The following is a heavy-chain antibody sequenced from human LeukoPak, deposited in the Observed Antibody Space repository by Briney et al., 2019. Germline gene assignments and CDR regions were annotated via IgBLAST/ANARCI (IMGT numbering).Heavy chain of an antibody. D-gene: IGHD3-22*01. CDR3: ARGAYFDSRTYYPFGY. Sequence: PSETLSLTCAVSADSINSANYWAWIRQPPGKGLEWIGSIYHSGSTYYNPSLESRVSMSVDTSKNQFSLRLIPVTAADTAVYYCARGAYFDSRTYYPFGYWGQGTLVTVSS. J-gene: IGHJ4*02. CDR1: ADSINSANY. V-gene: IGHV4-38-2*01. CDR2: IYHSGST.